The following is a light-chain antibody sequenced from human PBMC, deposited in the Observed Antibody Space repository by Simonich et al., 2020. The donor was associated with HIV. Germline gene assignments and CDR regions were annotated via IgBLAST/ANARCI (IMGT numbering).Light chain of an antibody. CDR2: EGN. J-gene: IGLJ2*01. CDR1: NSDVGSYKL. CDR3: SSYAGSNNLV. V-gene: IGLV2-14*02. Sequence: QSALTQPASVSGSPGQSITISCTGTNSDVGSYKLVSWYQQFPGKAPKLMIYEGNKRPSGVPDRFSGSKSGNTASLTVSGLQAEDEADYYCSSYAGSNNLVFGGGTKLTVL.